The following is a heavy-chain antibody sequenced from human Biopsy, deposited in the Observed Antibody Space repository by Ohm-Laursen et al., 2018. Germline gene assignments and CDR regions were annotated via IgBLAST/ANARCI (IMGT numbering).Heavy chain of an antibody. J-gene: IGHJ4*02. CDR1: GFTFSDYA. CDR3: TKERRGWYSEC. D-gene: IGHD6-19*01. Sequence: SLRLSCAASGFTFSDYAMHWVRQAPGKGLEWVAIITHDGSKTYYADSVEGRFTISRDQFKSTVYLQLNSLRTEDTAIYYCTKERRGWYSECWGQGTLVTVSS. CDR2: ITHDGSKT. V-gene: IGHV3-30*18.